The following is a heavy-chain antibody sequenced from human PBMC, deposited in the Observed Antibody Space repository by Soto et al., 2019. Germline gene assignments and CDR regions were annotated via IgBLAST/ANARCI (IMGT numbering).Heavy chain of an antibody. CDR1: GGSISSYN. CDR3: ARDRGSYSQNYYYYYGMDV. J-gene: IGHJ6*02. Sequence: SETLSLTCTVSGGSISSYNWIWIRQSPGKGLEYIGYIHYSGSTNYNPSLKSRVTMSVDASKNQFSLKLSSVTAADTAVYYCARDRGSYSQNYYYYYGMDVWGQGTTVTVSS. D-gene: IGHD1-26*01. V-gene: IGHV4-59*12. CDR2: IHYSGST.